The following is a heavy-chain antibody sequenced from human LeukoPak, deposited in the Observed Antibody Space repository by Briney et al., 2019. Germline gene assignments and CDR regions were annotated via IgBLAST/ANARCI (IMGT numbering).Heavy chain of an antibody. CDR1: GFTFSSYS. Sequence: PGGSLRLSCAASGFTFSSYSMNWVRQAPGKELEWVSSISSSSSYIYYADSVKGRFTISRDNAKNSLYLQMNSLRAEDTAVYYCASFGAYQLLDYFWFDPWGQGTLVTVSS. CDR2: ISSSSSYI. D-gene: IGHD2-2*01. V-gene: IGHV3-21*01. CDR3: ASFGAYQLLDYFWFDP. J-gene: IGHJ5*02.